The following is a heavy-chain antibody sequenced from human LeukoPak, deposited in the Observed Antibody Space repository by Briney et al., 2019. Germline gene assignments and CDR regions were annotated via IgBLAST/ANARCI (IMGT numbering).Heavy chain of an antibody. D-gene: IGHD5-12*01. Sequence: ASVKVSCKASGYTFTSYGISWVRQAPGQGLEWMGWISAYNGNTNYAQKLQGRVTMTTDTSTSTAYMELRSLRSDDTAVYYCARDRRVVATIGLSAFDIWGQGTMVTVSS. CDR2: ISAYNGNT. J-gene: IGHJ3*02. V-gene: IGHV1-18*01. CDR3: ARDRRVVATIGLSAFDI. CDR1: GYTFTSYG.